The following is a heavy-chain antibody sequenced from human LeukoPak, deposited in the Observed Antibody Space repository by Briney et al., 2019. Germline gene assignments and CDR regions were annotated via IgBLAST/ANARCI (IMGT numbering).Heavy chain of an antibody. J-gene: IGHJ5*02. D-gene: IGHD6-6*01. CDR2: ISWDGGST. CDR3: AKDGRGIAARGPSLWFDP. Sequence: AGGSLRLSCAASGFTFDDYTMHWVRQAPGKGLEWVSLISWDGGSTYHADSVKGRFTISRDNSKNSLYLQMNSLRTEDTALYYCAKDGRGIAARGPSLWFDPWGQGTLVTVSS. CDR1: GFTFDDYT. V-gene: IGHV3-43*01.